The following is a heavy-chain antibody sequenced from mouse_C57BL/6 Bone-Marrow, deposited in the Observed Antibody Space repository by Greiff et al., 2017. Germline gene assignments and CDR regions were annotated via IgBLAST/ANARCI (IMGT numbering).Heavy chain of an antibody. CDR2: IDPEDGET. CDR1: GFYIKDYY. V-gene: IGHV14-2*01. CDR3: ARGDYGSSYEGYFDV. J-gene: IGHJ1*03. D-gene: IGHD1-1*01. Sequence: VQLQQSGAELVKPGASVKLSCTASGFYIKDYYMHWVKQRTEQGLEWIGRIDPEDGETKYAPKFQGKATITAGTSSNTAYLQLSSLTSEDTAVYYCARGDYGSSYEGYFDVWGTGTTVTVSS.